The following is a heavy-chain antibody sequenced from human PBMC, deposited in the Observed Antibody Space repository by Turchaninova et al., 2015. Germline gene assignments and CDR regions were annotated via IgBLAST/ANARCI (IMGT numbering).Heavy chain of an antibody. V-gene: IGHV4-39*01. D-gene: IGHD6-19*01. CDR3: ARHSKYTSGWSGRVEY. Sequence: QLQLQQSGPGLVKPSETLSLTCTVSGCSIRSRSYYWGWIRQPPGKGLEWIGSVFYSGNTYYSPSLKSRVTISVVTSSNQFSLKLTSVTAADTAVYYCARHSKYTSGWSGRVEYWGQGTLVTVSS. CDR2: VFYSGNT. J-gene: IGHJ4*02. CDR1: GCSIRSRSYY.